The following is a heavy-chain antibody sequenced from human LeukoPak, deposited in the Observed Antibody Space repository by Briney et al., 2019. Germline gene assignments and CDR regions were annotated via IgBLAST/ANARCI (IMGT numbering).Heavy chain of an antibody. CDR2: IWYDGSNK. J-gene: IGHJ4*02. CDR3: ASDILTGYNETNY. Sequence: TGGSLRLSCAASGFTFSSYGMHWVRQAPGKGLEWVAVIWYDGSNKYYTDSVKGRFTISRDNSKNTLYLQMNSLRAEDTAVYYCASDILTGYNETNYWGQGTQVTVSS. D-gene: IGHD3-9*01. CDR1: GFTFSSYG. V-gene: IGHV3-33*01.